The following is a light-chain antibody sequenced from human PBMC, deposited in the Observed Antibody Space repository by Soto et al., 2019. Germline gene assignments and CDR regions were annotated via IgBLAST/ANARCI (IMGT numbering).Light chain of an antibody. Sequence: QSVLTQPASVSGSPGQSITISCTGTSSDVGGYKFVSWYQQHPGTAPKLMIYEVSNRPSGVSSRFSGSKSGNTASLTISGLQAEDEADYFCGSYTGSSTLYVFGTGTKVTVL. CDR3: GSYTGSSTLYV. CDR2: EVS. V-gene: IGLV2-14*01. CDR1: SSDVGGYKF. J-gene: IGLJ1*01.